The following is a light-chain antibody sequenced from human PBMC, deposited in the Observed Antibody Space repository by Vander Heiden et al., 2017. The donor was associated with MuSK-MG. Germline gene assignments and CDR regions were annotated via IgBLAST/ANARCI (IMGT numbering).Light chain of an antibody. V-gene: IGKV3-15*01. CDR3: QQYKNWPPWT. CDR2: GAS. Sequence: EIVMTQSPATLSVSPGERATLSYRARRGVSSNLAWYQQKPGQAPRLLIYGASTRATGIPARFSGSGYGKEFTLTISSRQSEDFALYYCQQYKNWPPWTFGQGTKVEIK. CDR1: RGVSSN. J-gene: IGKJ1*01.